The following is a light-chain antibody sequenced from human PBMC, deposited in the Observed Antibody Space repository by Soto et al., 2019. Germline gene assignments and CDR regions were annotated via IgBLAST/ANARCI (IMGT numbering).Light chain of an antibody. J-gene: IGLJ3*02. CDR2: NNN. Sequence: QSVLTQPPSASGTPGQRVTIACSGSSSNIGSTTVKWYQQLPGTAPKLLIHNNNQRPSGVPDRFSGSKSGTSASLAISGLQSEDEADYYCAAWDDSLNGVVFGGGTKLTVL. V-gene: IGLV1-44*01. CDR3: AAWDDSLNGVV. CDR1: SSNIGSTT.